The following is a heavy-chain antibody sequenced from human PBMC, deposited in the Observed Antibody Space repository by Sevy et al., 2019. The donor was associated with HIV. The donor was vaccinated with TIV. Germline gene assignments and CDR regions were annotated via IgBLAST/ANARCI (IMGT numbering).Heavy chain of an antibody. CDR3: AGACCSSDRFGVFGAFDF. J-gene: IGHJ3*01. D-gene: IGHD3-16*01. Sequence: SETLSLTCVISGDSVSSNIAAWNWIRQSPSRGLEWLGRTHYRSKWYNDYAVSVKGRISINPDTSKNQFSLRLNSVTLEDKAVYYCAGACCSSDRFGVFGAFDFWGQGTMVTVSS. CDR1: GDSVSSNIAA. CDR2: THYRSKWYN. V-gene: IGHV6-1*01.